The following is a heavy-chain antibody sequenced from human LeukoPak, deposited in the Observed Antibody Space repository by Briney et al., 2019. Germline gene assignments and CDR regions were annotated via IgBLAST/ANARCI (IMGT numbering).Heavy chain of an antibody. Sequence: PGGSLRLSCAASGFTFSSYAMSWVRQAPGKGLEWVSVISGSDGSTYYADSVKGRFTISRDNSKNTLYLHMNSLRAEDTAVYYCAKLTRTSLGSCHYWGQGTLVTVSS. CDR2: ISGSDGST. J-gene: IGHJ4*02. CDR3: AKLTRTSLGSCHY. CDR1: GFTFSSYA. D-gene: IGHD3-10*01. V-gene: IGHV3-23*01.